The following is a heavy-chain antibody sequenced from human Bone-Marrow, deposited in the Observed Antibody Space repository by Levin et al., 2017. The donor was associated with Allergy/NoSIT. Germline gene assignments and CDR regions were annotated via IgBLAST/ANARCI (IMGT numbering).Heavy chain of an antibody. CDR1: GASISSFY. CDR3: ARHETYYYGSGSFSSGMDV. Sequence: GSLRLSCTVSGASISSFYWSWIRQPPGKELEWIGYIYYSGSTNYNPSLKSRVTISIDTSKNQFSLKLSSVTAADTAVYYCARHETYYYGSGSFSSGMDVWGQGTTVTVSS. CDR2: IYYSGST. J-gene: IGHJ6*02. D-gene: IGHD3-10*01. V-gene: IGHV4-59*08.